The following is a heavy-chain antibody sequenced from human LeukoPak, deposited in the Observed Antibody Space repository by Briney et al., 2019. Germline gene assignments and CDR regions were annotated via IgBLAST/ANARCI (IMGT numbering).Heavy chain of an antibody. CDR3: ARDNDDSSGYFHFQH. J-gene: IGHJ1*01. D-gene: IGHD3-22*01. CDR2: ISSSSSYI. Sequence: GGSLRLSCAASGITFSSYSMNWVRQAPGKGLEWVSSISSSSSYIYYADSVKGRFTISRDNAKNSLYLQMNSLRAEDTAVYYCARDNDDSSGYFHFQHWGQGTLVTVSS. CDR1: GITFSSYS. V-gene: IGHV3-21*01.